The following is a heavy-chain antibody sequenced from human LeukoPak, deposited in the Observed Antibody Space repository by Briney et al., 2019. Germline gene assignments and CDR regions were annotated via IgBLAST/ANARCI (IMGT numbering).Heavy chain of an antibody. D-gene: IGHD1-26*01. J-gene: IGHJ4*02. Sequence: GGSLRLSCAASGFTFSSSAMSWVRQVPGKGLEWVSGISGGSTYYADSVKGRFTISRDNSKNTLYLQMNSLRAEDTAVYYCARTYSANYPLDYWGQGTLVTVSS. CDR2: ISGGST. CDR3: ARTYSANYPLDY. CDR1: GFTFSSSA. V-gene: IGHV3-23*01.